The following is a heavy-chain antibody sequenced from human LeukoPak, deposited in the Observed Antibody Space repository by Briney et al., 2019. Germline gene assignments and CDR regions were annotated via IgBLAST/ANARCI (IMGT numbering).Heavy chain of an antibody. D-gene: IGHD3-3*01. Sequence: PGGSLRLSCAASGFTFSSYAMNWVRQAPGKGLEWVSSISSSSSYIYYADSVKGRFTISRDNAKNSLYLQMSSLRAEDTAVYYCARDGSITIFGTTSYYMDVWGKGTTVTVSS. V-gene: IGHV3-21*01. CDR2: ISSSSSYI. CDR3: ARDGSITIFGTTSYYMDV. J-gene: IGHJ6*03. CDR1: GFTFSSYA.